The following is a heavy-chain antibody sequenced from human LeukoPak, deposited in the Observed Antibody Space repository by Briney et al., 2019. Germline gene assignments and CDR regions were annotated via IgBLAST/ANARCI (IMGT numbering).Heavy chain of an antibody. J-gene: IGHJ4*02. Sequence: GGSLRLSCAASGFTFSSYAMSWVRQAPGKGLEWVSIISGSGGSTYYAASAKGRFTISRDNSKNTLFLQMNSLRAEDTALYYCAKGPYSSSNYYFDYWGQGTLVTVSS. CDR2: ISGSGGST. CDR1: GFTFSSYA. D-gene: IGHD6-6*01. V-gene: IGHV3-23*01. CDR3: AKGPYSSSNYYFDY.